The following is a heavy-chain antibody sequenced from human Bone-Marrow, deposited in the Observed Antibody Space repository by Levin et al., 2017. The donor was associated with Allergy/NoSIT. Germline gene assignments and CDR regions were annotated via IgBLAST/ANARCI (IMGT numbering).Heavy chain of an antibody. J-gene: IGHJ3*02. Sequence: PGGSLRLSCVGSGLSFSDYSMNWVRQAPGKGLEWVASISSGSSYVFYAESMKGRFTISRDNAKNSLYLQMNSLTVEDTGVYFCASPGEYCVTTTACYIGFDIWGQGTMVTVSS. CDR2: ISSGSSYV. D-gene: IGHD2-2*02. V-gene: IGHV3-21*01. CDR3: ASPGEYCVTTTACYIGFDI. CDR1: GLSFSDYS.